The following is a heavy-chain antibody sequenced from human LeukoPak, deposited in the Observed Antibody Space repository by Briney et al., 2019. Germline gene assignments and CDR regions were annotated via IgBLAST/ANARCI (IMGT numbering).Heavy chain of an antibody. V-gene: IGHV4-59*01. CDR2: VYSSGNT. D-gene: IGHD2-8*02. CDR1: GGSIGSFY. CDR3: ARGGVLLGIDY. Sequence: PSKTLSLTCTVSGGSIGSFYWNWIRQPPGKGLEWIGYVYSSGNTNYNPSLKSRVIISVDTSKNQFSLKLSSVTAADTAVYYCARGGVLLGIDYWGQGTLVTVSS. J-gene: IGHJ4*02.